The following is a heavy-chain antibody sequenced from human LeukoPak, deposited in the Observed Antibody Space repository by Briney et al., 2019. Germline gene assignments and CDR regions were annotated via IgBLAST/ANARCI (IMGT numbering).Heavy chain of an antibody. J-gene: IGHJ6*03. CDR3: ARVVAVAGTSYYYYYMDV. D-gene: IGHD6-19*01. CDR1: GGSFSGYY. CDR2: IYTSGST. V-gene: IGHV4-59*10. Sequence: SETLSLTCAVYGGSFSGYYWSWIRQPAGKGLEWIGRIYTSGSTNYNPSLKSRVTISVDKSKNQFSLKLSSVTAADTAVYYCARVVAVAGTSYYYYYMDVWGKGTTVTVSS.